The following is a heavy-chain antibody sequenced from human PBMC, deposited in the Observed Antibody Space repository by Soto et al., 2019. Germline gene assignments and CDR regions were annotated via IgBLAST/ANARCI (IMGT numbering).Heavy chain of an antibody. D-gene: IGHD3-3*01. CDR1: GFTFDDYA. J-gene: IGHJ5*02. Sequence: GGSLRLSCAASGFTFDDYAMHWVRQAPGKGLEWVSGISWNSCSIGYADSVKGRFTISRDNAKNSLYLQMNSLRAEDTALYYCAKDIMYDFWSGIPQFDPWGQGTLVTVSS. CDR3: AKDIMYDFWSGIPQFDP. V-gene: IGHV3-9*01. CDR2: ISWNSCSI.